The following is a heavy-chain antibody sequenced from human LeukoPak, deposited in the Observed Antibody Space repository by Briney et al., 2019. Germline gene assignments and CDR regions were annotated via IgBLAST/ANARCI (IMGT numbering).Heavy chain of an antibody. CDR2: ISAYNGNT. Sequence: ASVKVSCKASGYTFTSYGISWVRQAPGQGLEWMGWISAYNGNTNYAQKLQGRVTMTTDTSTSTAYMELSSLRSEDTAVYYCARAYYDSSGYYAAHFDYWGQGTLVTVSS. J-gene: IGHJ4*02. CDR3: ARAYYDSSGYYAAHFDY. CDR1: GYTFTSYG. V-gene: IGHV1-18*01. D-gene: IGHD3-22*01.